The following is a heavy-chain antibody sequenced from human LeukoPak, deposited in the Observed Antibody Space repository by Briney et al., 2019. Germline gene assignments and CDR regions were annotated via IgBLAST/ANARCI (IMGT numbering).Heavy chain of an antibody. J-gene: IGHJ4*02. CDR3: ARRWDYGSGSYYVS. D-gene: IGHD3-10*01. CDR2: IYYSGST. Sequence: PSETLSLTCIVSGYSISSGYYWDWIRQPPGKGLEWIGSIYYSGSTYYNPSLKSRVTISVDTSKNQFSLKLSSVTAADTAVYYCARRWDYGSGSYYVSWGQGTLVTVSS. CDR1: GYSISSGYY. V-gene: IGHV4-38-2*02.